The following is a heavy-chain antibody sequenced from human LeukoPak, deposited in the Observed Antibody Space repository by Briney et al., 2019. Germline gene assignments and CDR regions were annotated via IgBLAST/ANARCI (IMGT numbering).Heavy chain of an antibody. CDR2: ISSRHLTT. CDR1: GFTFSSFA. V-gene: IGHV3-23*01. CDR3: TKDPNGDYVGALDP. J-gene: IGHJ5*02. Sequence: GGSLRLSCAVSGFTFSSFAMTWVRQAPGKGLEWVSSISSRHLTTYYTDSVKGRFTISRDNSKNTLYLQMNSLRAEDTAVYYCTKDPNGDYVGALDPWGQGTLVTVSS. D-gene: IGHD4-17*01.